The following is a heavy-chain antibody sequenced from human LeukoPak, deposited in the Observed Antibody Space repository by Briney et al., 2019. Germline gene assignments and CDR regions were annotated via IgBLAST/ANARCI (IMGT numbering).Heavy chain of an antibody. V-gene: IGHV4-4*07. CDR1: GASISSYS. CDR3: ARDRSNWFDP. CDR2: IYTSGST. J-gene: IGHJ5*02. Sequence: SETLSLTCTVSGASISSYSWSWIRQPAGKGLEWIGRIYTSGSTNYNPSLKSRVAMSVDTSKNQFFLKLSSVTAADTAVYYCARDRSNWFDPWGRGTLVTVSS.